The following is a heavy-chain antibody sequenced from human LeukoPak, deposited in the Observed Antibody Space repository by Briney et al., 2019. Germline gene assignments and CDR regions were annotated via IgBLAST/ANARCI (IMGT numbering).Heavy chain of an antibody. CDR3: AREPVPRSSGLQY. CDR1: GITFSYCT. D-gene: IGHD3-22*01. Sequence: SVTVSCKASGITFSYCTISWVRQAPGQGLEWMGRIIPIFGTADYAQKFQGRVTMTTDESTNTAYMELSSLRSEDTAVYYCAREPVPRSSGLQYWGQGTLVTVSS. CDR2: IIPIFGTA. J-gene: IGHJ4*02. V-gene: IGHV1-69*05.